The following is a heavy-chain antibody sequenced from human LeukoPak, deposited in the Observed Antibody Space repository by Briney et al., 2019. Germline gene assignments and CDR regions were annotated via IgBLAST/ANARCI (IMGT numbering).Heavy chain of an antibody. J-gene: IGHJ4*02. Sequence: PGGSLRLSCAASGFTFSSYWMHWVRQTPGKGLIYISRINNDGSSANYADSVRGRFTISRDNAENTLYLQMNSMKSEDTAVYYCTTELDVRPNHYWGQGTLVTVSS. CDR2: INNDGSSA. D-gene: IGHD1-14*01. V-gene: IGHV3-74*01. CDR3: TTELDVRPNHY. CDR1: GFTFSSYW.